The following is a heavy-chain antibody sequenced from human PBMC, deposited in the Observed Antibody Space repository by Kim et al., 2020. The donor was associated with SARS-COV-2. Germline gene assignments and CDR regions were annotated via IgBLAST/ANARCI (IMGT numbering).Heavy chain of an antibody. V-gene: IGHV4-4*02. Sequence: SETLSLTCAVSGGSISSSNWWSWVRQPPGKGLEWIGEIYHSGSTNYNPSLKSRVTISVDKSKNQFSLKLSSVTAADTAVYYCARAATTVTEGWFDPWGQGTLVTVSS. J-gene: IGHJ5*02. CDR2: IYHSGST. CDR1: GGSISSSNW. CDR3: ARAATTVTEGWFDP. D-gene: IGHD4-17*01.